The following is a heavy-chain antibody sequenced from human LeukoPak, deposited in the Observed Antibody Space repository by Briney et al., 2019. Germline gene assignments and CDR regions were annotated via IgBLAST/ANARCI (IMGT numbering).Heavy chain of an antibody. CDR1: GGSIISSDW. J-gene: IGHJ6*02. Sequence: SETLSLTCAVSGGSIISSDWWSWVRQPPGKGLEWIGEIHHIGNTSYNSSLKSRVTISIDKSKNQFSLKLSSATAADTAVYYCARAPGYDYPNYYYGMDVWGQGTTVTVSS. CDR3: ARAPGYDYPNYYYGMDV. V-gene: IGHV4-4*02. D-gene: IGHD5-12*01. CDR2: IHHIGNT.